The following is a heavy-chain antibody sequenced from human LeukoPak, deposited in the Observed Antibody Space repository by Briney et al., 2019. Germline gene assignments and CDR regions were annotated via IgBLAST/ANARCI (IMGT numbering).Heavy chain of an antibody. CDR3: ARVSYYYDSSGLLIYYFDY. J-gene: IGHJ4*02. CDR1: GGSFSGYY. D-gene: IGHD3-22*01. V-gene: IGHV4-34*01. Sequence: PSETLSLTCAVYGGSFSGYYWSWIRQPPGKGLEWIGEINHSGSTNYNPSLKSRVTISVDTSKNQFSLKLSSVTAADTAVYYCARVSYYYDSSGLLIYYFDYWGQGTLVTVSS. CDR2: INHSGST.